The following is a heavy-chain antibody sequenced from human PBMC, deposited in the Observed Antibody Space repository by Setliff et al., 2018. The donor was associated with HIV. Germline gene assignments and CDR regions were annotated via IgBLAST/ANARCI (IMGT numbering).Heavy chain of an antibody. J-gene: IGHJ4*02. V-gene: IGHV4-59*01. CDR3: ARGRDYFGP. CDR2: IYYSGST. CDR1: GDSISGYF. Sequence: KPSETLSLTCTVSGDSISGYFWSWIRQPPGKGLEWIGFIYYSGSTVYNPSLKSRVTISVDTSKNQFSLELTSLTAADTAVYYCARGRDYFGPWGQGTLVTVSS.